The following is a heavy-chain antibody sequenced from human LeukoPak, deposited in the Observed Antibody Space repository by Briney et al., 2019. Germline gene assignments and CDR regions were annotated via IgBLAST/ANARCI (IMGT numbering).Heavy chain of an antibody. Sequence: RAGGSLRLSCAASGFTFRNYAMNWVRQAPGKGLEWVSFISSSSTYIYYADSVKGRFTISRDNAKNSLYLQMNSLRAEDTAVYYCARVRREMKRSLGRITEYSYYYYMDVWGKGTTVTVSS. CDR1: GFTFRNYA. CDR3: ARVRREMKRSLGRITEYSYYYYMDV. CDR2: ISSSSTYI. V-gene: IGHV3-21*01. J-gene: IGHJ6*03. D-gene: IGHD2/OR15-2a*01.